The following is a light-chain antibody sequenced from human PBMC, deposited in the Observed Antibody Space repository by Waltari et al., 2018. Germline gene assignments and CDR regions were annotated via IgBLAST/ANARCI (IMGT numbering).Light chain of an antibody. J-gene: IGKJ2*01. V-gene: IGKV3-11*01. CDR2: DAS. CDR3: QQRSNWPPMYT. CDR1: QSVSGY. Sequence: EIVLTQSPATLSLSPGERATLSCRASQSVSGYLAWYQQKPGQAPRLLIYDASNRATGIPARFSGSRSGTDFSLTISSLEPEDFAAYYCQQRSNWPPMYTFGQGTKLEIK.